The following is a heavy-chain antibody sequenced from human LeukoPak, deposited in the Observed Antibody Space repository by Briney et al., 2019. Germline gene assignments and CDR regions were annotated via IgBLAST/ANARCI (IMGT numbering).Heavy chain of an antibody. Sequence: PGGSLRLSCAASGFTFSSYAMSWVRQAPGKGLEWVSAISGSGGSTYYADSVKGRFTISRDNSKNTLYLQMNSLRAEDTAVYYCAKLPSIAVAADYTCFDYWGQGTLVTVPS. CDR3: AKLPSIAVAADYTCFDY. CDR2: ISGSGGST. CDR1: GFTFSSYA. V-gene: IGHV3-23*01. D-gene: IGHD6-19*01. J-gene: IGHJ4*02.